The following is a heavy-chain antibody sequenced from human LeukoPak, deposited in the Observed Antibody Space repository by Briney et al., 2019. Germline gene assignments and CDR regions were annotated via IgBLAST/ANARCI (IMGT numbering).Heavy chain of an antibody. CDR3: ARTLGVFCSGGSCYWFDP. J-gene: IGHJ5*02. V-gene: IGHV4-59*01. CDR1: GGSISSYY. D-gene: IGHD2-15*01. CDR2: IYYSGST. Sequence: PSETLSLTCTVSGGSISSYYWSWIRQPPGKGLEWIGYIYYSGSTNYNPSLKSRVTISVDTSKNQFSLKLSSVTAADTAVYYCARTLGVFCSGGSCYWFDPWGQGTLVTVSS.